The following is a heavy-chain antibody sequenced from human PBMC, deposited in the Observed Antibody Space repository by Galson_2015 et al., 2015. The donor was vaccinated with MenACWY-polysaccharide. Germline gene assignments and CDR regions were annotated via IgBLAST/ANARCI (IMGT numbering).Heavy chain of an antibody. V-gene: IGHV3-30*03. CDR1: GSTFSSYG. Sequence: ALRLAGAAAGSTFSSYGLHWVRQAPGKGVEWVAVISFDGSNKYYADSVKGRFTISRDNSKNTLYLQMNSLRAEDTAVNYCARAYFYDSSGYYNWFDPWGQGTLVTVSS. CDR2: ISFDGSNK. D-gene: IGHD3-22*01. CDR3: ARAYFYDSSGYYNWFDP. J-gene: IGHJ5*02.